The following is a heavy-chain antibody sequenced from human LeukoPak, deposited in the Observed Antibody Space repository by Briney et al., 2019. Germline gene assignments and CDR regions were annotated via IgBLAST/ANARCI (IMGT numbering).Heavy chain of an antibody. CDR3: ARVFEGVFDYYDSSGYIRYFDY. V-gene: IGHV4-31*03. J-gene: IGHJ4*02. CDR2: IYYSGST. Sequence: SETLSLTCTVSGGSISSGGYYWSWIRQHPGKGLEWIGYIYYSGSTYYNPSLKSRVTISVDTSKNQFSLKLSSVTAADTAVCYCARVFEGVFDYYDSSGYIRYFDYWGQGTLVTVSS. D-gene: IGHD3-22*01. CDR1: GGSISSGGYY.